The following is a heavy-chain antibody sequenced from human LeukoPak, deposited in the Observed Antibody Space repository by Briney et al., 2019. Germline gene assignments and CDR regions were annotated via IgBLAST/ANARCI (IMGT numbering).Heavy chain of an antibody. CDR3: AKGGDFDY. D-gene: IGHD1-26*01. V-gene: IGHV3-23*01. CDR1: GFAFGSEA. CDR2: ISGSGGST. J-gene: IGHJ4*02. Sequence: GGSLRLSCAVSGFAFGSEAVSWVRQAPGKGLEWVSAISGSGGSTYYADSVKGRFTISRDNSKNTLYLQMNSLRAEDTAVYYCAKGGDFDYWGQGTLVTVSS.